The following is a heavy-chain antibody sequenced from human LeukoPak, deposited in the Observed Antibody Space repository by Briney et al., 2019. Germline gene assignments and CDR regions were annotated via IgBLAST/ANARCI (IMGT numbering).Heavy chain of an antibody. CDR1: GYTFTAYY. V-gene: IGHV1-2*02. Sequence: ASVKVSCKASGYTFTAYYMHWVRQAPGQGLEWMGLINPNSGGTNYAQKFQDRVTMTRDTSISTAYMELSRLRSDDTAVYYCARGALDYYGSGSYYPNDAFDIWGQGTMVTVSS. J-gene: IGHJ3*02. D-gene: IGHD3-10*01. CDR3: ARGALDYYGSGSYYPNDAFDI. CDR2: INPNSGGT.